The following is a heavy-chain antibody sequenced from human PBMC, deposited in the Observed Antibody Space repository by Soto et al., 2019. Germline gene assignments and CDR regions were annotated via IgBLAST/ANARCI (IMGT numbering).Heavy chain of an antibody. J-gene: IGHJ4*02. CDR2: ISGSGGST. D-gene: IGHD6-19*01. CDR3: AKWEADSSGWGDY. Sequence: PGGSLRLSCAASGFTFSSYAMSWVRQAPGKGLVWVSAISGSGGSTYYADSVKGRFTISIDNSKNTLYLQMNSVRAEDTAVYYCAKWEADSSGWGDYWGQGTLVTVSS. CDR1: GFTFSSYA. V-gene: IGHV3-23*01.